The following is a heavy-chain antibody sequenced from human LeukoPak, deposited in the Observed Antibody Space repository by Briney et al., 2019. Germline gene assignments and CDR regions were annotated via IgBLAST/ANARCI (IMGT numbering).Heavy chain of an antibody. D-gene: IGHD3-3*01. CDR1: GFTFTNYA. CDR2: ISGSGGNT. V-gene: IGHV3-23*01. Sequence: PGGSLRLSCAVSGFTFTNYAMTWVRQAPGKGLEWVSAISGSGGNTYYADSVKGRFTISRDNPKNTLYLQMNSLRAEDTALYYCVKVDYDFWSNYWGYFDFWGQGTLVTVSS. J-gene: IGHJ4*02. CDR3: VKVDYDFWSNYWGYFDF.